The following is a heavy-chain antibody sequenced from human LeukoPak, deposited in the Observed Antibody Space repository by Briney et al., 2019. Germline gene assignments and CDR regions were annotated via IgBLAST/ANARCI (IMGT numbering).Heavy chain of an antibody. CDR1: VGTLSSYA. D-gene: IGHD1-14*01. CDR3: ARGINRGAFDI. J-gene: IGHJ3*02. Sequence: ASVNVSCTASVGTLSSYAISWVRQAPGQGVEWMGGFIPIFVTANYAQKFQGRVTITEDESTSTAYMELSSLRSEDTAVYYCARGINRGAFDIWGQGTMVTVSS. V-gene: IGHV1-69*01. CDR2: FIPIFVTA.